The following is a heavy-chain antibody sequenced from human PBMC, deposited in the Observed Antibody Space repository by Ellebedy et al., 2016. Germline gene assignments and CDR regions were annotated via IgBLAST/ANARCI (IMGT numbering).Heavy chain of an antibody. CDR3: AIGWLRSGFDS. D-gene: IGHD5-12*01. V-gene: IGHV6-1*01. CDR2: TYYNSKWYN. CDR1: GDSVSINSGG. J-gene: IGHJ4*02. Sequence: SETLSLTCAISGDSVSINSGGWNWIRQSPSRGLEWLGRTYYNSKWYNDYAVSVKSRITVNPATSKNQFSLQLNSVTPEDTAVYYCAIGWLRSGFDSWGQGTLVTVSS.